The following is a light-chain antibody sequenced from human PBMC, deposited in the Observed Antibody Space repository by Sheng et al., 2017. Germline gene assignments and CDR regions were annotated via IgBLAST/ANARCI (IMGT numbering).Light chain of an antibody. CDR3: QQANSFPPS. V-gene: IGKV1-12*01. CDR2: AAS. CDR1: QSISTW. J-gene: IGKJ2*03. Sequence: DVQMTQSPSTLSASVGDRVTITCRASQSISTWLAWYQQKPGKVPKLLIYAASSLQSGVPSRFSGSGSGTDFTLTISSLQPEDFATYYCQQANSFPPSFGQGTKLEIK.